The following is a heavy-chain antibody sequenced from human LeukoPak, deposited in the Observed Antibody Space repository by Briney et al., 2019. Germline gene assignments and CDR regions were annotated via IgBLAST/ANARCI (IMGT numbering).Heavy chain of an antibody. CDR3: ARYYYDILTGPPYYFDY. V-gene: IGHV1-2*02. CDR2: INPNSGGT. J-gene: IGHJ4*02. CDR1: GYTFTGYY. D-gene: IGHD3-9*01. Sequence: ASVKVSCKASGYTFTGYYMHWVRQAPGQGLEWMGWINPNSGGTNYAQKFQGRVTMTRDTSISTAYMELSRLRSDDTAVYYCARYYYDILTGPPYYFDYWGQGTLVTVSS.